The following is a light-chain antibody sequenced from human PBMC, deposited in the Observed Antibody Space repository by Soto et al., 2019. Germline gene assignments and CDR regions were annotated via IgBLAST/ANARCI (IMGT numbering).Light chain of an antibody. CDR2: GAS. CDR1: QSVSNNY. V-gene: IGKV3-20*01. Sequence: IVLNQSARDLTLNPGDRATLSCRASQSVSNNYLAWYQQKPGQAPRLLIYGASNRATGIPDRFSGSGAGTDFTLTISRLEPEVFAVYYCQQYGSSGTFGQGTKVDI. J-gene: IGKJ1*01. CDR3: QQYGSSGT.